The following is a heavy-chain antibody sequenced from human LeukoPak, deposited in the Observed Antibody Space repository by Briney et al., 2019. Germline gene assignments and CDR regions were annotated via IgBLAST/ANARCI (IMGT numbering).Heavy chain of an antibody. CDR3: ARGDGMDV. Sequence: GGSLRLSCAASGFTVSNNRLSWVRQAPGMGLEWVSTIYSDGNTYYPDSVKGRFTISRDNAKSSLYLQMNSLRAEDTAVYYCARGDGMDVWGQGTTVTVSS. CDR1: GFTVSNNR. V-gene: IGHV3-53*01. J-gene: IGHJ6*02. CDR2: IYSDGNT.